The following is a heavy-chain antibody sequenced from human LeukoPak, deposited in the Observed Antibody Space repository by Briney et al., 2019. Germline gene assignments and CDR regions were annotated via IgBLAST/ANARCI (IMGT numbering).Heavy chain of an antibody. J-gene: IGHJ4*02. CDR2: FDPEDGET. CDR1: GYTLTELS. V-gene: IGHV1-24*01. Sequence: ASVKVSCKVSGYTLTELSMHWVRQAPGKGLEWMGGFDPEDGETIYAQKFQGRVTMTRDMSTSTVYMELSSLRSEDTAVYYCARGGQQLVDYWGQGTLVTVSS. CDR3: ARGGQQLVDY. D-gene: IGHD6-13*01.